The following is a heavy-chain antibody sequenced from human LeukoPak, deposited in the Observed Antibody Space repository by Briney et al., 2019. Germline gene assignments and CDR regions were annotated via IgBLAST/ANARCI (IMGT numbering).Heavy chain of an antibody. CDR3: ARARLDNLFDP. V-gene: IGHV4-4*07. Sequence: SEPRSLTCTVSGGAISSYYWSWIRQPAGKGLEWIGRIYTSGSTNYNPSLKSRVTMSVDTSKNQFSLKLSSVTAADTAVYYCARARLDNLFDPWGQGTLVTVSS. CDR1: GGAISSYY. CDR2: IYTSGST. J-gene: IGHJ5*02.